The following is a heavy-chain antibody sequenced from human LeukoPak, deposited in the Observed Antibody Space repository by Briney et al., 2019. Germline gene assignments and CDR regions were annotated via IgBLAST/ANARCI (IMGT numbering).Heavy chain of an antibody. CDR2: IYYSGST. J-gene: IGHJ6*03. CDR1: GGSISSGSHY. Sequence: SETLSLTCTVSGGSISSGSHYWGWSRQPPGKGLEWIGSIYYSGSTYYNPSLRSRVTISVDTSKNQFSLKLSSVTAADTAVYYCATYGSGSYNYYYMDVWGKGTTVTISS. CDR3: ATYGSGSYNYYYMDV. D-gene: IGHD3-10*01. V-gene: IGHV4-39*01.